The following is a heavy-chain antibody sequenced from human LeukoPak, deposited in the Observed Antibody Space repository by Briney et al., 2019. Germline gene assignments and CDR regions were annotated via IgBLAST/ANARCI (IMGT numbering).Heavy chain of an antibody. CDR2: IIPIFGTA. J-gene: IGHJ6*03. V-gene: IGHV1-69*05. D-gene: IGHD3-22*01. CDR3: ARAQTYYYDSSGYTYYYYYMDV. Sequence: SVKVSCKASGGTFSSYAISWVRQAPGQGLEWMGGIIPIFGTANYAQKFQGRVTITTDESTSTAYMELSSLRSEDTAVYYCARAQTYYYDSSGYTYYYYYMDVWGKGTTVTVSS. CDR1: GGTFSSYA.